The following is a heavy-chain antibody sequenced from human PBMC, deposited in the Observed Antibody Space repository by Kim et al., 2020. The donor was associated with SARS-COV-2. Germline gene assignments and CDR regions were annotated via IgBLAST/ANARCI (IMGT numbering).Heavy chain of an antibody. CDR2: ISGSGGST. Sequence: GGSLRLSCAASGFTFSSYAMSWVRQAPGKGLECVSVISGSGGSTYYADSVKGRFTISRDKSKNTLYLQMNSLRAEDTAVYYCAKSLGGGCTYVFDYWGQGALVSVSS. CDR1: GFTFSSYA. D-gene: IGHD2-8*01. V-gene: IGHV3-23*01. CDR3: AKSLGGGCTYVFDY. J-gene: IGHJ4*02.